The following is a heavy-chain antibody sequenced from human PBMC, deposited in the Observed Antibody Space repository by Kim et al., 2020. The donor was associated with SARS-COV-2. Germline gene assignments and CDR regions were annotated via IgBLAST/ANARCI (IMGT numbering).Heavy chain of an antibody. Sequence: DSVKGRFTISRDNSKNTLYLQMNSLRAEDTAVYYCAKAGSGSYPNWFDPWGQGTLVTVSS. CDR3: AKAGSGSYPNWFDP. D-gene: IGHD3-10*01. V-gene: IGHV3-23*01. J-gene: IGHJ5*02.